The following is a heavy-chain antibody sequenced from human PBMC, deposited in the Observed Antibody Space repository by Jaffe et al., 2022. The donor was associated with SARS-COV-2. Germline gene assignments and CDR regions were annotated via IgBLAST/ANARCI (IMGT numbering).Heavy chain of an antibody. CDR2: ISGSGGST. D-gene: IGHD4-17*01. J-gene: IGHJ4*02. V-gene: IGHV3-23*01. CDR3: AKEGELVAHDYGDYESRSSYFDY. CDR1: GFTFSSYA. Sequence: EVQLLESGGGLVQPGGSLRLSCAASGFTFSSYAMSWVRQAPGKGLEWVSAISGSGGSTYYADSVKGRFTISRDNSKNTLYLQMNSLRAEDTAVYYCAKEGELVAHDYGDYESRSSYFDYWGQGTLVTVSS.